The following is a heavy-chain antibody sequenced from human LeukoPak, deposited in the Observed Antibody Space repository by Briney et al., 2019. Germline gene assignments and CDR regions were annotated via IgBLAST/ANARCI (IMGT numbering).Heavy chain of an antibody. CDR3: GRDWELRFHQGGLDY. J-gene: IGHJ4*02. CDR2: FDPEDGET. Sequence: ASVKVSCKVSGYTLTDLTMDWVRQAPGKGLEWMGGFDPEDGETIYAQKFQGRVTMTEDTSTDTAYMELSSLRSEDTAVYYCGRDWELRFHQGGLDYWGQGALVTVSS. CDR1: GYTLTDLT. D-gene: IGHD3-3*01. V-gene: IGHV1-24*01.